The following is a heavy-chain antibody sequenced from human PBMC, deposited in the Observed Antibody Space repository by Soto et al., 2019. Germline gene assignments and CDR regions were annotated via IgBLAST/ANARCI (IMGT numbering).Heavy chain of an antibody. CDR3: ARLRAYYYMDV. CDR2: IYYSGST. CDR1: GGSISSYY. D-gene: IGHD1-26*01. J-gene: IGHJ6*03. V-gene: IGHV4-59*08. Sequence: SETLSLTCTVSGGSISSYYWSWIRQPPGKGLEWIGYIYYSGSTNYNPSLKSRVTISVDTSKNQFSLKLSSVTAADTAVYYCARLRAYYYMDVWGKGTTVTVSS.